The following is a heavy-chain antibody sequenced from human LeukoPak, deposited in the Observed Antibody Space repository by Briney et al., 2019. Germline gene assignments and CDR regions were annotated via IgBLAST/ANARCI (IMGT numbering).Heavy chain of an antibody. CDR3: ARGDSSGYYFYYYYGMDV. CDR1: GFTFSSYS. D-gene: IGHD3-22*01. V-gene: IGHV3-21*01. Sequence: PGGSLRLSCAASGFTFSSYSMNWVRQAPGKGLEWVSSISSSSRYIYYADSVKGRFTISRDNAKNSLYLQMNSLRAEDTAVYYCARGDSSGYYFYYYYGMDVWGQGTTVTVSS. J-gene: IGHJ6*02. CDR2: ISSSSRYI.